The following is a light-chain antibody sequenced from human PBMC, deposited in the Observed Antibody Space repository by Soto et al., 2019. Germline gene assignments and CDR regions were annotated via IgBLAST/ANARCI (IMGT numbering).Light chain of an antibody. CDR1: SSDVGDYNY. V-gene: IGLV2-14*01. Sequence: QSALTQPASVSGSPGQSITISCTGTSSDVGDYNYVSWYQQHPGKAPKLMLYDVSNRPSGISNRFSGSKSGNTASLTISGLQAEDEADYCCSSYTSSSTLFGTGTQLTVL. CDR2: DVS. J-gene: IGLJ1*01. CDR3: SSYTSSSTL.